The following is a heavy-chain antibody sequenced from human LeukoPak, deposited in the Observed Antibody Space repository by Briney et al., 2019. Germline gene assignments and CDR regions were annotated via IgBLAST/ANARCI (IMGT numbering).Heavy chain of an antibody. CDR2: IYYSGST. CDR1: SGSISSSSYY. J-gene: IGHJ4*02. V-gene: IGHV4-39*07. Sequence: SETLSLTCTVSSGSISSSSYYWAWIRQPPGKGLECIGSIYYSGSTSYNPSLKSRVTMSVDTSKNQFSLKLSSVTAADTAVYYCARDRGTWNDDGFDYWGQGTLVTVSS. D-gene: IGHD1-1*01. CDR3: ARDRGTWNDDGFDY.